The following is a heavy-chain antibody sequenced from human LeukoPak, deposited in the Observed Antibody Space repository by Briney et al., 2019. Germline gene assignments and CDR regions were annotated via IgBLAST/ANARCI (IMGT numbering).Heavy chain of an antibody. CDR3: AKDPWYSSSGAFDI. CDR2: ISWNSGSI. J-gene: IGHJ3*02. CDR1: GFTFSSYA. D-gene: IGHD6-13*01. Sequence: GGSLRLSCAASGFTFSSYAMSWVRQAPGKGLEWVSGISWNSGSIGYADSVKGRFTISRDNAKNSLYLQMNSLRAEDTALYYCAKDPWYSSSGAFDIWGQGTMVTVSS. V-gene: IGHV3-9*01.